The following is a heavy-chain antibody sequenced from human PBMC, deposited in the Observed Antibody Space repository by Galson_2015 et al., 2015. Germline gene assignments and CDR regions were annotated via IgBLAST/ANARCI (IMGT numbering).Heavy chain of an antibody. V-gene: IGHV3-23*01. CDR1: GFTFSSYA. D-gene: IGHD3-16*02. Sequence: SLRLSCAASGFTFSSYAMSWVRQAPGKGLEWVSAISGSGGSTYYADSVKGRFTISRDNSKNTLYLQMNSLRAEDTAVYYCAKGTWGSYRLFDYWGQGTLVTVSS. CDR3: AKGTWGSYRLFDY. J-gene: IGHJ4*02. CDR2: ISGSGGST.